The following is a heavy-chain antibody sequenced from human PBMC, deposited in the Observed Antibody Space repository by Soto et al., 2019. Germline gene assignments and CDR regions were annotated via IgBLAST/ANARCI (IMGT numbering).Heavy chain of an antibody. D-gene: IGHD6-6*01. Sequence: QVQLVQSGAEVKKPGASVKVSCKASGYTFTRFGINWVRQAPGQGLEWMGWISGYNGNTNTAENFQGRVTMTTVTSATAAYMELRSLRSGDKAVYYCAGDFEAGGQLVGGFDSWGQGTLVTVSS. J-gene: IGHJ4*02. CDR3: AGDFEAGGQLVGGFDS. CDR2: ISGYNGNT. CDR1: GYTFTRFG. V-gene: IGHV1-18*01.